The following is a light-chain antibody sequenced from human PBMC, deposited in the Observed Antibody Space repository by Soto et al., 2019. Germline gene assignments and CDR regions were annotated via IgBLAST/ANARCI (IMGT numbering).Light chain of an antibody. V-gene: IGLV2-14*01. CDR2: DVS. CDR1: SSDVGDYNY. CDR3: SSYASSSTLV. Sequence: QSALTQPASGSGSPGQSITISCTGTSSDVGDYNYVSWYQQHPGKAPKLMIYDVSNRPSGVSNRFSGSKSGNTASLTISGLQAEDEAEYYCSSYASSSTLVFGTGTKVTVL. J-gene: IGLJ1*01.